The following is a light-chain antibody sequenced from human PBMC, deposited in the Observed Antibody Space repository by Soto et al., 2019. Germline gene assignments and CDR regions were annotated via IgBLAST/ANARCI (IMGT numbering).Light chain of an antibody. CDR1: QTISSW. J-gene: IGKJ1*01. CDR2: KAS. Sequence: DIQMTQSPFTLSASVGDRVTISCRAGQTISSWLAWYQHKPGKAPKLLIYKASTLQTGVPSRFSGSGSGTEFTLTISSLQPDDFATDFCQQYSRYPWTFGQGTKVEIK. V-gene: IGKV1-5*03. CDR3: QQYSRYPWT.